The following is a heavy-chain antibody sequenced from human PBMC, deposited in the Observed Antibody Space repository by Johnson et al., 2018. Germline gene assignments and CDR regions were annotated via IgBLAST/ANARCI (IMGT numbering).Heavy chain of an antibody. Sequence: VQLVESGGGVVQPGRSLRLSCTASGLTFSDYALSWYRQAPGKGLEWVGFIRPKVYGGTTEYAASVEARFIISRDDSKNIVYLQMNRLKTEDTDLYYCTRDYYGGKYDAFDIGGQGTMVTVSS. CDR3: TRDYYGGKYDAFDI. J-gene: IGHJ3*02. CDR2: IRPKVYGGTT. CDR1: GLTFSDYA. D-gene: IGHD4-23*01. V-gene: IGHV3-49*03.